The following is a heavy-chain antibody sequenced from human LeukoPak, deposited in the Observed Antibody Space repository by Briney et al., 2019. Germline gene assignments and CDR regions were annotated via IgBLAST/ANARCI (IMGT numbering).Heavy chain of an antibody. D-gene: IGHD2-2*01. J-gene: IGHJ3*02. CDR2: IYYSGST. Sequence: PSETLSLTCTVSGGSVSSGSYYWSWIRQPPGKGLEWIGYIYYSGSTNYNPSLKSRVTISVDTSKNQFSLKLSSVTAADTAVYYCARGYCSSTSCYEEDAFDIWGQGTMVTVSS. CDR1: GGSVSSGSYY. CDR3: ARGYCSSTSCYEEDAFDI. V-gene: IGHV4-61*01.